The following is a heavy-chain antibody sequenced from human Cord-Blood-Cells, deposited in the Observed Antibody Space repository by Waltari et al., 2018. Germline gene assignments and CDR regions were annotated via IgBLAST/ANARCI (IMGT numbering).Heavy chain of an antibody. CDR2: INHSGNT. V-gene: IGHV4-34*01. CDR1: GGSFSGYY. CDR3: ARGWGPDCSGGSCFDAVFDY. D-gene: IGHD2-15*01. Sequence: QVQLQQWGAGLLKPSETLSLTCAVYGGSFSGYYWSWIRQPPGKGLEWIGEINHSGNTNYNPSLKSRVTISVDTSKNQFSLKLSSVTAADTAVYYCARGWGPDCSGGSCFDAVFDYWGQGTLVTVSS. J-gene: IGHJ4*02.